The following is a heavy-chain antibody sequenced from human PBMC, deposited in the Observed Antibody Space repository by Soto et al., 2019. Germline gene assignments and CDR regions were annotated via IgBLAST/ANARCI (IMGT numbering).Heavy chain of an antibody. D-gene: IGHD5-18*01. Sequence: PSETLSLTCTVSGGSISSSSYYWGWIRQPPGKGLDWIGSIYYSGSTYYNPSLKSRVTISVDTSKNQFSLKLSSVTAADTAVYYCASRGRGYSYGPIRYYYYGMDVWGQGTTVTVSS. J-gene: IGHJ6*02. CDR2: IYYSGST. CDR3: ASRGRGYSYGPIRYYYYGMDV. V-gene: IGHV4-39*01. CDR1: GGSISSSSYY.